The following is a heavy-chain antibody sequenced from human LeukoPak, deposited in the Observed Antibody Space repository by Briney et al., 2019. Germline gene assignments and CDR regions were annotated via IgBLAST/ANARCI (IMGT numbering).Heavy chain of an antibody. Sequence: ASVKVSCKASGYTFTSYYMHWVRQAPGQGLEWMGIINPSGGSTSYAQKFQGRVTMTRDTSTSTVYMELSSLRAEDTAVYYCAAVGGYGHYYYYYMDVWGKGTTVTVSS. CDR3: AAVGGYGHYYYYYMDV. V-gene: IGHV1-46*01. D-gene: IGHD5-12*01. CDR1: GYTFTSYY. J-gene: IGHJ6*03. CDR2: INPSGGST.